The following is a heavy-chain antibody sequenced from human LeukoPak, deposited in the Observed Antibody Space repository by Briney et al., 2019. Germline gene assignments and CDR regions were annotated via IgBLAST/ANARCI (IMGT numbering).Heavy chain of an antibody. CDR2: IIPILNIP. D-gene: IGHD6-19*01. V-gene: IGHV1-69*04. J-gene: IGHJ6*02. CDR3: AREKVEVGCYGLDV. Sequence: GASVKVSCKASGGTFDNSAINWVRQAPGQGLEWMGRIIPILNIPNYAQKLQGRVTIAADKSTSTAYMELSSLRSDDTAVYYCAREKVEVGCYGLDVWGQGTTVTVSS. CDR1: GGTFDNSA.